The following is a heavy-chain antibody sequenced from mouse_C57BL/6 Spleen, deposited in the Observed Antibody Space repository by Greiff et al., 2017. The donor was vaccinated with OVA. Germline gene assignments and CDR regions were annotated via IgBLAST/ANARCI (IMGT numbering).Heavy chain of an antibody. Sequence: VQLQQSGPELVKPGASVTISCKASGYAFSSSWMNWVKQRPGKGLEWIGRIYPGDGDTNYNGKFKGKATLTADKASSTAYMQLSSLTSEDSAVYFCARWGLSAMDYWGQGTSVTVSS. CDR2: IYPGDGDT. CDR3: ARWGLSAMDY. CDR1: GYAFSSSW. V-gene: IGHV1-82*01. D-gene: IGHD3-3*01. J-gene: IGHJ4*01.